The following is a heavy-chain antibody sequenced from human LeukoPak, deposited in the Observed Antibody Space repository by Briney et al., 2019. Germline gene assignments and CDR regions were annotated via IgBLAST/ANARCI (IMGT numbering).Heavy chain of an antibody. J-gene: IGHJ6*04. CDR3: AKDLLGNPEDPYYGMDV. V-gene: IGHV3-23*01. CDR1: GFTFSSYP. D-gene: IGHD4-23*01. CDR2: ISGSGAST. Sequence: GGSLRLSCAASGFTFSSYPMSWVRQAPGKGPEWVSAISGSGASTYYADSVKGRFTISRDNSKNTLYLQMNSLRAEDTAVYYCAKDLLGNPEDPYYGMDVWGKGTTVTVSS.